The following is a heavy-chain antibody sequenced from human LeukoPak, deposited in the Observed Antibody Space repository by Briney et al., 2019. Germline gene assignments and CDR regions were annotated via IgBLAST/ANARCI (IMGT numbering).Heavy chain of an antibody. CDR1: GFTFSSYA. Sequence: GGSLRLSCAASGFTFSSYAMSWVRQAPGKGLEWVSGISGSGGSKYYADSVKGRFTISRDNSKNTLYLQMNSLRAEDTAVYYCAKDWAIAGSYYCMDVWGKGTTVTISS. D-gene: IGHD2-2*01. CDR3: AKDWAIAGSYYCMDV. CDR2: ISGSGGSK. V-gene: IGHV3-23*01. J-gene: IGHJ6*03.